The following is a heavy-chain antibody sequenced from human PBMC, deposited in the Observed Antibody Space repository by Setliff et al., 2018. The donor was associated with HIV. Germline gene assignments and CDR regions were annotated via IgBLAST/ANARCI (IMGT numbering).Heavy chain of an antibody. CDR1: GFTFSSYW. V-gene: IGHV3-7*01. CDR2: IKQDGSEK. Sequence: GGSLRLSCAASGFTFSSYWMSWVRQAPGKGLEWVANIKQDGSEKYYVDSVKSRFTISRDNAKNSLYLQMNSLRAEDTAVYYCAREGPYYYDSSGLDYWGQGTLVTVSS. D-gene: IGHD3-22*01. J-gene: IGHJ4*02. CDR3: AREGPYYYDSSGLDY.